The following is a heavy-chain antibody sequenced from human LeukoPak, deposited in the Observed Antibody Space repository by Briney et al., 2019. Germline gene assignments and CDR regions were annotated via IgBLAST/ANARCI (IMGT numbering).Heavy chain of an antibody. J-gene: IGHJ6*02. V-gene: IGHV4-61*09. CDR2: IYTSGST. CDR3: AIARLGYLYYGLYV. CDR1: GGSISSGCYY. Sequence: SETLSLTCTVSGGSISSGCYYWSWIRQPAGKGLEWIGHIYTSGSTNYNPSLKSRVIISVDTSKNQFSLRLSSVAPADTAVYYCAIARLGYLYYGLYVWGQGTAVTVSS. D-gene: IGHD3-16*01.